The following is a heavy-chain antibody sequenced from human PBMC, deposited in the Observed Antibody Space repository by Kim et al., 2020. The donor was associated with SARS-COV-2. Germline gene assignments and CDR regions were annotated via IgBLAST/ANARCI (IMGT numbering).Heavy chain of an antibody. V-gene: IGHV5-51*01. CDR3: ARLPNRDYYFDY. J-gene: IGHJ4*02. D-gene: IGHD3-16*01. Sequence: RSSPSFQGQVTISADKSISTAYLQWSSLKASDTAMYYCARLPNRDYYFDYWGQGTLVTVSS.